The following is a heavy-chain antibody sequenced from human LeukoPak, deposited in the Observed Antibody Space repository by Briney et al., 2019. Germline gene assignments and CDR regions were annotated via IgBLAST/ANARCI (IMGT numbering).Heavy chain of an antibody. CDR1: GFTFSSYE. J-gene: IGHJ3*02. Sequence: GGSLRLSCAASGFTFSSYEMNWVRQAPGKGLEWVSYISSSGSTIYYADSVKGRFTISRDNAKHSLYLQMNSLRAEDTAVYYCARELYGDYDAFDIWGQGTMVTVSS. V-gene: IGHV3-48*03. CDR2: ISSSGSTI. CDR3: ARELYGDYDAFDI. D-gene: IGHD4-17*01.